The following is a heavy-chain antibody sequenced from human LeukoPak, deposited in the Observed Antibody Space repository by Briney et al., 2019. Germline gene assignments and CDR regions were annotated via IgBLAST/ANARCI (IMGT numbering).Heavy chain of an antibody. Sequence: ASVKVSCKASGYTFTSYYMHWVRQAPGQGLEWMGIINPSGGSTSYAQKFQGRVTMTRDTSTSTVYMELSSLRSEDTAVYYCARDRAGEGYDFWSGTFDIWGQGTMVTVSS. D-gene: IGHD3-3*01. J-gene: IGHJ3*02. CDR3: ARDRAGEGYDFWSGTFDI. CDR2: INPSGGST. CDR1: GYTFTSYY. V-gene: IGHV1-46*01.